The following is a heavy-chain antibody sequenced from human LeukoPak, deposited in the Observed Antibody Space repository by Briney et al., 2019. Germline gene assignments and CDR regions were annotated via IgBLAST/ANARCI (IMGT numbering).Heavy chain of an antibody. J-gene: IGHJ4*02. Sequence: ASVRVSCKSSGYTFTGYYIHWVRQAPGQGLEWMGIINPSGGSTSYAQKFQGRVTMTRDTSISTAYLELDRLTSDDTAVYFCAGDYIDRNFDNWGQGTLVSVSS. V-gene: IGHV1-46*01. CDR2: INPSGGST. CDR3: AGDYIDRNFDN. CDR1: GYTFTGYY. D-gene: IGHD3-9*01.